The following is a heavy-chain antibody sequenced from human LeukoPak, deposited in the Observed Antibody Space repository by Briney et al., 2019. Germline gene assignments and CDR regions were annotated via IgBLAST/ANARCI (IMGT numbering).Heavy chain of an antibody. J-gene: IGHJ6*02. D-gene: IGHD1-7*01. Sequence: GESLKISCKGSGYSFPSYWIGWVRQMPGKGLEWMGIIYPGDSDTRYSPSFQGRVTISADKSISTAYLQWSSLKASDTAMYYCARALTGTTPPGGYGMDVWGQGTTVTVSS. CDR1: GYSFPSYW. CDR3: ARALTGTTPPGGYGMDV. V-gene: IGHV5-51*01. CDR2: IYPGDSDT.